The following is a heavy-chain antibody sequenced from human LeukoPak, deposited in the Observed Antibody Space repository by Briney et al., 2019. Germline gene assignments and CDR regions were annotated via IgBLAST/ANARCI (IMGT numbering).Heavy chain of an antibody. D-gene: IGHD2-15*01. CDR3: ARTSVVVVAAIDY. V-gene: IGHV3-21*01. Sequence: PGGSLRLSCAASGFTFSSYSMNWVRQAPGKGLEWVSSISSSSSYIYYADSVKGRFTISRDNAKNSLYLQMNSLRAEDTAVYYCARTSVVVVAAIDYWGQGTLVTVSS. CDR2: ISSSSSYI. J-gene: IGHJ4*02. CDR1: GFTFSSYS.